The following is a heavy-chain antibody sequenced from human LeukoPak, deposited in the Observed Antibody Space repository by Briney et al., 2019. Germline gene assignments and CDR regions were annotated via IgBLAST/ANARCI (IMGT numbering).Heavy chain of an antibody. J-gene: IGHJ4*02. Sequence: GGSLRLSCAASGFTFSSYWMHWVRQAPGKGLVWVSRINSDGSSTSYADSVKGRFTIPRDNAKNTLYLQMSSLRAEDTAVYYCARGHYGRSSTSNDYWGQGTLVTVSS. D-gene: IGHD2-2*01. V-gene: IGHV3-74*01. CDR3: ARGHYGRSSTSNDY. CDR2: INSDGSST. CDR1: GFTFSSYW.